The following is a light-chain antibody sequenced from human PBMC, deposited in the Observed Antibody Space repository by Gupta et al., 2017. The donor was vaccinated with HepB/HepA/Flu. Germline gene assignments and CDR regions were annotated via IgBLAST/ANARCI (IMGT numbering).Light chain of an antibody. J-gene: IGLJ3*02. V-gene: IGLV7-46*01. Sequence: QAVVTQEPSLTMSPGGTVTLTCASSTGDVISGHYTYWFQLKPGQAPRTLIFDTNNKQSWTPARFSASLLGGKAALTLSGAQPEDEAEYYCLLFYSGIWVFGGGTKLTVL. CDR2: DTN. CDR1: TGDVISGHY. CDR3: LLFYSGIWV.